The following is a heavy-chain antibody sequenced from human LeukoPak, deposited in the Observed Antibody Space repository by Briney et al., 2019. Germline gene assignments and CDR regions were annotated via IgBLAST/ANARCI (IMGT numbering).Heavy chain of an antibody. CDR1: GFTFDDYA. D-gene: IGHD3-22*01. Sequence: GRSLRLSCAASGFTFDDYAMHWVRQAPGKGLDWVSGISWNSGSIGYADSVKGRFTISRDNAKNSLYLQMNSLRAEDTALYYCAAGGYPDYWGQGTLVTVSS. CDR2: ISWNSGSI. J-gene: IGHJ4*02. V-gene: IGHV3-9*01. CDR3: AAGGYPDY.